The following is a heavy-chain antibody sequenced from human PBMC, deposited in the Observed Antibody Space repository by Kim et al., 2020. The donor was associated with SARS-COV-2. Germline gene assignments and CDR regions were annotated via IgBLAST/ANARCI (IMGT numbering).Heavy chain of an antibody. Sequence: ASVKVSCKASGYTFTDYYIQWVRQAPGQGLEWMGRINPKTGSPEYAQKFRGRVTMTRDTSVSTAYMELSRLRSDDTAIYYCYYYYDRSDYGFDCWGQGTLVSVSS. CDR2: INPKTGSP. V-gene: IGHV1-2*06. D-gene: IGHD3-22*01. CDR3: YYYYDRSDYGFDC. CDR1: GYTFTDYY. J-gene: IGHJ4*02.